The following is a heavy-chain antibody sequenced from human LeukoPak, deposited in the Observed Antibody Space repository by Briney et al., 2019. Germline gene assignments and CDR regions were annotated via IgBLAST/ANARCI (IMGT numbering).Heavy chain of an antibody. CDR2: IYSSGST. CDR3: ARDVYCGGDCSYFDS. Sequence: SETLSLTCTVSGGSLSSYYWSWTRQPPGKGLEWLGYIYSSGSTNYNPSLRSRVTISLDTSKNQFSLKLSSVTAAVTAVYYCARDVYCGGDCSYFDSWGQGTLVTVSS. CDR1: GGSLSSYY. D-gene: IGHD2-21*02. J-gene: IGHJ4*02. V-gene: IGHV4-59*01.